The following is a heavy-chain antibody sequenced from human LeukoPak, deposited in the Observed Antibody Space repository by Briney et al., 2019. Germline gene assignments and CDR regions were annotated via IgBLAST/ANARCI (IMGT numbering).Heavy chain of an antibody. Sequence: GESLKISCKGSGYSFTSYWIGWVRQMPGKGLEWMGIIYPGDSDTRYSPSFQGQVTISADKSISTAYLQWSSLEASDTAMYYCARTDGSGSYYNDPNWFDPWGQGTLVTVSS. CDR2: IYPGDSDT. D-gene: IGHD3-10*01. V-gene: IGHV5-51*01. CDR3: ARTDGSGSYYNDPNWFDP. CDR1: GYSFTSYW. J-gene: IGHJ5*02.